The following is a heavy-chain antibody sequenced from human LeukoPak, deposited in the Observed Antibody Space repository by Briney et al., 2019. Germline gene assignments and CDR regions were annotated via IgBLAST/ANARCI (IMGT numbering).Heavy chain of an antibody. CDR1: GGSFSGYY. CDR3: ARSARLRSNWNRVYYFDY. V-gene: IGHV4-34*01. Sequence: SETLSLTCAVYGGSFSGYYWSWIRQPPGKGLEWIGEINHSGSTNYNPSLKSRVTISVDTSKNQFSLRLTSVTAADTAVYYCARSARLRSNWNRVYYFDYWGQGTLVTVSS. CDR2: INHSGST. J-gene: IGHJ4*02. D-gene: IGHD1-1*01.